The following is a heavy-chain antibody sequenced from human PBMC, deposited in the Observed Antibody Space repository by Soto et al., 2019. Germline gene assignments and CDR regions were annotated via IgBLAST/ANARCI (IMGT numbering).Heavy chain of an antibody. Sequence: EVQLLESGGGLVQPGGSLRLSCAASGFTFSSYAMSWVRQAPGKGLEWVSAISGSGGSTYYADSVKGRFTISRDNSKNTLYLQMNSLRAEDKAVYYCAKDWAGIYYYGMDVWGQGTTVTVSS. V-gene: IGHV3-23*01. CDR2: ISGSGGST. CDR1: GFTFSSYA. CDR3: AKDWAGIYYYGMDV. D-gene: IGHD6-19*01. J-gene: IGHJ6*02.